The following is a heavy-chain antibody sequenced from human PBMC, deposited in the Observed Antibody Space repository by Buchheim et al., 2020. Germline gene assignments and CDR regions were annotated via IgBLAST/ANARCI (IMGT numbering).Heavy chain of an antibody. Sequence: QVQLVESGGGVVQPGRSLRLSCAASGFSFSNYGMHWVRQAPGKGLEWVAIIWHDGNNKYYADSVKGRFTISRDNSKHTLYLQMNSLRAEDTAVYYCAAGDPLDYWGQGAL. CDR2: IWHDGNNK. CDR1: GFSFSNYG. D-gene: IGHD7-27*01. J-gene: IGHJ4*02. CDR3: AAGDPLDY. V-gene: IGHV3-33*01.